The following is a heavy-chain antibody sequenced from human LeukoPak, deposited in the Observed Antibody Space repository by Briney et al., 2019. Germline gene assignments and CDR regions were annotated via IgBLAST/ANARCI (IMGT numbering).Heavy chain of an antibody. V-gene: IGHV3-33*01. CDR3: ARDALLGFGELLADAFDI. Sequence: PGRSLRLSCAASGFTFSSYGMHWVRQAPGKGLEWVAVIWYDGSNKYYADSVKGRFTISRDKSKNTLYLQMNSLRAEDTAVYYCARDALLGFGELLADAFDIWGQGTMVTVSS. CDR1: GFTFSSYG. D-gene: IGHD3-10*01. CDR2: IWYDGSNK. J-gene: IGHJ3*02.